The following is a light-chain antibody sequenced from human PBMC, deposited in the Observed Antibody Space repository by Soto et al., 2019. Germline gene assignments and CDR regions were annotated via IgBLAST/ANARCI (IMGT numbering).Light chain of an antibody. J-gene: IGKJ3*01. Sequence: EIVLTQSPATLSLSPGERATLSCRASQSVSSYLAWYQQKPGQAPRLLIYDASNRATGIPARLSGSGSGTDFTLTISSPEPEDFAVYYCQQRSNWPLGGFTFGPGTKVDIK. CDR1: QSVSSY. CDR2: DAS. V-gene: IGKV3-11*01. CDR3: QQRSNWPLGGFT.